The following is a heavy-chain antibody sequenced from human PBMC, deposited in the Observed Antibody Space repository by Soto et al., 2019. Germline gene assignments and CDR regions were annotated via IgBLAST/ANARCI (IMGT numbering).Heavy chain of an antibody. V-gene: IGHV3-30*18. CDR2: ISYDGSNK. CDR1: GFTFSSYG. D-gene: IGHD4-17*01. CDR3: VKDQGGDYAFDY. Sequence: QVQLVESGGGVVQPGRSLRLSCAASGFTFSSYGMHWVRQAPGKGLEWVAVISYDGSNKYYADSVKGRFTISRDNSKNTLYLQTNSLRAEDTAVYYCVKDQGGDYAFDYWGQGTLVTVSS. J-gene: IGHJ4*02.